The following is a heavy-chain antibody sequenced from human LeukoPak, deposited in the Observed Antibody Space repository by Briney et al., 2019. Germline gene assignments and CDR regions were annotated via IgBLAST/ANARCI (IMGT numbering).Heavy chain of an antibody. J-gene: IGHJ4*02. CDR2: ITSRGGTT. V-gene: IGHV3-23*01. CDR1: GFTFNTHA. D-gene: IGHD2/OR15-2a*01. Sequence: QTGGSLRLSCAASGFTFNTHAMSWVRQAPGKGLEWVSSITSRGGTTYYSDSGKGRFTISRDNSKNTLYLQMNSLRAEDTAVYYCAKDRPNFYETSGGYYKRNGDFWGQGAPVIVPS. CDR3: AKDRPNFYETSGGYYKRNGDF.